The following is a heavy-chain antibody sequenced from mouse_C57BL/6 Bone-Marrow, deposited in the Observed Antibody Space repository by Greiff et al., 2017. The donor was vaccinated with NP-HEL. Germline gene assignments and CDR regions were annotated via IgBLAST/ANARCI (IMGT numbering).Heavy chain of an antibody. CDR2: ISNLAYSI. D-gene: IGHD2-4*01. CDR3: ARGGYDYPFFAY. V-gene: IGHV5-15*01. Sequence: DVMLVESGGGLVQPGGSLKLSCAASGFTFSDYGMAWVRQAPRKGPEWVAFISNLAYSIYYADTVTGRFTISRENAKNTLYLEMSSLRSEDTAMYYCARGGYDYPFFAYWGQGTLVTVSA. CDR1: GFTFSDYG. J-gene: IGHJ3*01.